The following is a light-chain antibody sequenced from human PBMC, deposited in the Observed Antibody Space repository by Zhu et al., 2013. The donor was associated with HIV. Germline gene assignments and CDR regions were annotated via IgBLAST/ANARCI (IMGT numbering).Light chain of an antibody. CDR3: QQYNNWPL. V-gene: IGKV3-15*01. Sequence: EIVLTQSPVTLSVSPGERVILSCRASQSVASNLAWYQQRPGQAPRLLIYGASTRATGVPARFSGSGSGTEFTLTVSSLQSEDFAVYFCQQYNNWPLFGGGTKVEIK. CDR1: QSVASN. J-gene: IGKJ4*01. CDR2: GAS.